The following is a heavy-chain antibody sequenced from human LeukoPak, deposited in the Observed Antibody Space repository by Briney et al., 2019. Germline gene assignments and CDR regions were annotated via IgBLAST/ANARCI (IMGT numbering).Heavy chain of an antibody. CDR2: IWYDGSNK. V-gene: IGHV3-33*01. Sequence: GGSLRLSCAASGFTFSSYGMRWVRQAPGKGLEWVAVIWYDGSNKYYADSVKGRFTISRDNSKNTLYLQMNSLRAEDTAVYYCARDTARVVVPAAIRGPWGQGTLVTVSS. CDR3: ARDTARVVVPAAIRGP. CDR1: GFTFSSYG. J-gene: IGHJ5*02. D-gene: IGHD2-2*02.